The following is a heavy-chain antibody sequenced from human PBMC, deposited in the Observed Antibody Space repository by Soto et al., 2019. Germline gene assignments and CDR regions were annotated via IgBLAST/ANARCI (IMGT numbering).Heavy chain of an antibody. V-gene: IGHV4-30-2*01. D-gene: IGHD5-12*01. J-gene: IGHJ4*02. CDR1: GGSISSGGNS. Sequence: QLQLQESGSGLVKPSQTLSLTCAVSGGSISSGGNSWSGIRQPTGKGLEWIGYIYHSGSTYYNPSLKSRVTISVDRSKNQFSLKLSSVTAADTAVYYCVAGGGLPRYYWGQGTLVTVSS. CDR2: IYHSGST. CDR3: VAGGGLPRYY.